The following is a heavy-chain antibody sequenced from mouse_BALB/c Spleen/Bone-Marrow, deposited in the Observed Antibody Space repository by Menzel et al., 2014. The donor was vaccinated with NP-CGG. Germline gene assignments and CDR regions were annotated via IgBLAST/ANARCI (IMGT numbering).Heavy chain of an antibody. D-gene: IGHD1-2*01. CDR1: GFTFSSYA. CDR3: ASPLYYGLHYYAMDY. J-gene: IGHJ4*01. CDR2: ISSGGST. V-gene: IGHV5-6-5*01. Sequence: EVHLVESGGGLVKPGGSLKLSCAASGFTFSSYAMSWVRQTPEKRLEWAASISSGGSTYYPDSVKGRFTISRDNARNILYLQMSSLRPEDTAMYYCASPLYYGLHYYAMDYWGQGTSVTVSS.